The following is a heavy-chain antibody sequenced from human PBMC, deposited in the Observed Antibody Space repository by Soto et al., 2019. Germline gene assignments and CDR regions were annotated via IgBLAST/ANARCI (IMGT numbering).Heavy chain of an antibody. Sequence: EVQLLESGGGLVQPGGSLRLSCAASGFTFSSYAMSWVRQAPGKGLEWVSTIGISAINTDFADAVRGRFTISRDNSKNTLYLQMNSLRAEDTAVYYCANGLRDSSSFWGAFDIWGQGTMVTVSS. V-gene: IGHV3-23*01. J-gene: IGHJ3*02. CDR3: ANGLRDSSSFWGAFDI. D-gene: IGHD3-16*01. CDR2: IGISAINT. CDR1: GFTFSSYA.